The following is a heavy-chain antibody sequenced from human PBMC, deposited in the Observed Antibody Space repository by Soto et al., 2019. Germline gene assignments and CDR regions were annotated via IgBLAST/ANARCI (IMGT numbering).Heavy chain of an antibody. D-gene: IGHD5-12*01. CDR2: IWYDGSNK. J-gene: IGHJ3*02. CDR1: GFTFSSYG. V-gene: IGHV3-33*01. CDR3: ARDQRWLQLGAGAGAFYI. Sequence: QVQLVESGGGVVQPGRSLRLSCAASGFTFSSYGMHWVRQAPGKGLEWVAVIWYDGSNKYYADSVKGRFTISRDNSKNKVYLQMNSLRAEDTAVYYCARDQRWLQLGAGAGAFYIWGQGIIVTVSS.